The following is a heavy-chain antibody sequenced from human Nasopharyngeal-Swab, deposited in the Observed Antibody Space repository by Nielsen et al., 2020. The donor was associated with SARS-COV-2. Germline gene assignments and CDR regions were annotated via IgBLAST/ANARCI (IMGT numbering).Heavy chain of an antibody. CDR1: GFTFADYA. CDR3: ARGRGYSSSWSLDS. V-gene: IGHV3-9*01. Sequence: GGSLRLSCAASGFTFADYAMHWVRQAPGKGLEWVSGISWNSGTIVYADSVKGRFTISRDNAKNSLYLQMHNLRPEDTALYYCARGRGYSSSWSLDSWGRGTLVTVSS. D-gene: IGHD6-13*01. CDR2: ISWNSGTI. J-gene: IGHJ4*02.